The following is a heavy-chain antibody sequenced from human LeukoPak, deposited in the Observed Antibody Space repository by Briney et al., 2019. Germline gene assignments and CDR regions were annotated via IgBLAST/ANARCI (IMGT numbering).Heavy chain of an antibody. V-gene: IGHV3-23*01. CDR3: AKDRREDLAVAGGIDY. D-gene: IGHD6-19*01. Sequence: PGGSLRLSCAASGFTFSSYAMGWVRQAPGKGLEWVSAISGSGAITYYADSVKGRFTISRDNSKNTLYLQMNSLRGEDTAVYYCAKDRREDLAVAGGIDYWGQGTLVTVSS. CDR2: ISGSGAIT. J-gene: IGHJ4*02. CDR1: GFTFSSYA.